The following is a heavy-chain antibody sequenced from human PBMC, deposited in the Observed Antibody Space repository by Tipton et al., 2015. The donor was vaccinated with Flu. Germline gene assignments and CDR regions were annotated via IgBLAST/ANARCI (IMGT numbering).Heavy chain of an antibody. D-gene: IGHD2-15*01. Sequence: TLSLTCTVSGASISSESYYWGWIRQPPGKGLEWIGNIYHSGSTNYNPSLKSQVTISLDKSKNQFSLNLSSVTAADTAVYYCATGLGVVVAVAFDIWGQGTMVTVSS. CDR3: ATGLGVVVAVAFDI. CDR1: GASISSESYY. J-gene: IGHJ3*02. V-gene: IGHV4-39*07. CDR2: IYHSGST.